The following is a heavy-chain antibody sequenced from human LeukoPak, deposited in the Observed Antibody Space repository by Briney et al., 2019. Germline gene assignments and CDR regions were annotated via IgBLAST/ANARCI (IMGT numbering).Heavy chain of an antibody. CDR3: AVQAVVVTALI. V-gene: IGHV1-2*02. D-gene: IGHD2-21*02. CDR2: INPNSGGT. J-gene: IGHJ3*02. Sequence: ASVKVSCKASGYTFTSYGISWVRQAPGQGLEWMGWINPNSGGTNYAQKFQGRVTMTRDTSISTAYMELSRLRSDDTAVYYCAVQAVVVTALIWGQGTMVTVSS. CDR1: GYTFTSYG.